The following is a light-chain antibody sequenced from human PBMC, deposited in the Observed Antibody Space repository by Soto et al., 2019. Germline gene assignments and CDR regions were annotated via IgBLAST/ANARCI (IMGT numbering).Light chain of an antibody. CDR2: SSS. CDR1: QSVSSSY. J-gene: IGKJ1*01. CDR3: QQCSNSRT. Sequence: EILLTQSPGTVSLSPGERATLSCRASQSVSSSYLAWYQQKPGQAPRLLIYSSSSRATGIPDRFSGSGSGTDFTLTISRVDHDYFADYYCQQCSNSRTFGQGTKVDIK. V-gene: IGKV3-20*01.